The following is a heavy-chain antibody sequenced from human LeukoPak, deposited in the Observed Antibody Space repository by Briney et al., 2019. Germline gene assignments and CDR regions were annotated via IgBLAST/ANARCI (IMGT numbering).Heavy chain of an antibody. V-gene: IGHV3-23*01. J-gene: IGHJ3*02. D-gene: IGHD5-24*01. CDR3: AKGDGYKSLDAFDI. Sequence: GGSLRLSCAASGFTFRSYAMNWVRRAPGKRLEWVSSISGSGGTTHYADSVKGRFTISRDNSKNTLYLQMNSLRAEDTAVYYCAKGDGYKSLDAFDIWGQGTTVTFSS. CDR1: GFTFRSYA. CDR2: ISGSGGTT.